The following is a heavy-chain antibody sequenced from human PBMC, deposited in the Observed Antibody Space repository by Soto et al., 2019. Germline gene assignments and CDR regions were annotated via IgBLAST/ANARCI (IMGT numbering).Heavy chain of an antibody. Sequence: GGSLRVSCAASGFTFRYYGMHWVRQAPGKGLEWVAIMWSDGTTKYYADSVKGRFSISRDNSKNTVYLQMNSLRAEDTAVYYCARGGYDTASPYNWFDPWGQGTPVTVSS. CDR1: GFTFRYYG. D-gene: IGHD3-22*01. V-gene: IGHV3-33*03. CDR3: ARGGYDTASPYNWFDP. CDR2: MWSDGTTK. J-gene: IGHJ5*02.